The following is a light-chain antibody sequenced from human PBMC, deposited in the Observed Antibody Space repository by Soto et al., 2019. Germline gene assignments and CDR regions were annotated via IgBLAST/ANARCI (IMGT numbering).Light chain of an antibody. CDR3: QQYSTYSWT. CDR2: DAS. J-gene: IGKJ1*01. CDR1: QSISTW. Sequence: DIQMTQSPSTLSASVGDRVTITCRASQSISTWLAWYQQKPGKAPNLLIYDASTLQSGVPSRFSGSGSATEFTFTISSLQAEDVASYYCQQYSTYSWTFGQGTKVDIK. V-gene: IGKV1-5*01.